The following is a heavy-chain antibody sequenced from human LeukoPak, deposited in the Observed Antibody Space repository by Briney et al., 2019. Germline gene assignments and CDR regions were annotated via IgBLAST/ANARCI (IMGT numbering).Heavy chain of an antibody. CDR3: ARDPDYYGSGENFGY. J-gene: IGHJ4*02. Sequence: ASVKVSCKASGYTFTSYGISWVRQAPGQGLEWMGWISAYNGNTNYAQSLQGRVIMTTDASTRTAYMELRSLRSDDTAVYYCARDPDYYGSGENFGYWGQGTLVTVSS. D-gene: IGHD3-10*01. CDR2: ISAYNGNT. CDR1: GYTFTSYG. V-gene: IGHV1-18*01.